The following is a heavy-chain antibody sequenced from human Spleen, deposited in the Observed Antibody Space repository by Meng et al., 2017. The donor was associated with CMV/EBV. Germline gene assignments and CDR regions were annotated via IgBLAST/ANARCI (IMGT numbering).Heavy chain of an antibody. CDR1: GFSCGSYS. CDR3: AGDRAVIDY. D-gene: IGHD3-10*01. J-gene: IGHJ4*02. CDR2: SIDGANHSGTTK. V-gene: IGHV3-23*01. Sequence: ASGFSCGSYSMGKCRQVAGKRLGWVATSIDGANHSGTTKYIAAFMRGRFTISSNNYKNTLFLQMNSLGPEDTAEYCCAGDRAVIDYWGQGTLVTVSS.